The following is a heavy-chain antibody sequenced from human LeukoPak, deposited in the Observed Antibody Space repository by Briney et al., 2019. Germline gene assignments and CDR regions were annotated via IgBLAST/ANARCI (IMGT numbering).Heavy chain of an antibody. D-gene: IGHD2-2*01. V-gene: IGHV3-11*04. CDR3: ATGDVVVPTAAQRPLDY. CDR1: GFTFSDYY. CDR2: ISSSGSTI. J-gene: IGHJ4*02. Sequence: GGSLRLSCAASGFTFSDYYMSWIRQAPGKGLEWVSYISSSGSTIYYADSVKGRFTISRDNAKNSLYLQMNSLRAEDTAVYYCATGDVVVPTAAQRPLDYWGQGTLVTVSS.